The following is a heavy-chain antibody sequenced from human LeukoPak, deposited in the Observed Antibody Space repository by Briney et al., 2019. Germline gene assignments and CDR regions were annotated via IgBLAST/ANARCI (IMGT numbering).Heavy chain of an antibody. CDR1: GGSVTSTNW. J-gene: IGHJ4*02. V-gene: IGHV4-4*02. D-gene: IGHD3-3*01. CDR2: VHLDGRT. CDR3: AREGGFYRPLDY. Sequence: SETLSLTCGVSGGSVTSTNWRTWVRQPPGKGLEWIGEVHLDGRTNYNPSLKSRLTMSVDLSENHISLKLTSVTAADTAVYYCAREGGFYRPLDYSGQGTLVTVSS.